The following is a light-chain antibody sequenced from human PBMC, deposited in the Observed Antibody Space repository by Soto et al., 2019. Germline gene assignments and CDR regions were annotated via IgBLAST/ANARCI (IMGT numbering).Light chain of an antibody. Sequence: DIQITQSPSSLSASVGDRVTITCRASQSISSYLNWYQQKPGKAPKLLISAASSLQSGVPSRFSGSGSGTDFTLTISSLQPEDFATYYCQQANNFPWTFGQGTKVDIK. V-gene: IGKV1-39*01. J-gene: IGKJ1*01. CDR3: QQANNFPWT. CDR1: QSISSY. CDR2: AAS.